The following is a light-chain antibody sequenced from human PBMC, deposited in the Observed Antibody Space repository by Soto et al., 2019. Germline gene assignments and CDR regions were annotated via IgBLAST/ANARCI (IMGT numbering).Light chain of an antibody. Sequence: EIVLIQSPATLSLSPGERATLSCRASQSVSSYLAWYQQKPGQAPRLLVYDASNRATGIPARFSGSGSGTDFTLTISSLDPEDFAVYYCQQRGDWPITFGQGTRLEIK. CDR3: QQRGDWPIT. CDR2: DAS. J-gene: IGKJ5*01. V-gene: IGKV3-11*01. CDR1: QSVSSY.